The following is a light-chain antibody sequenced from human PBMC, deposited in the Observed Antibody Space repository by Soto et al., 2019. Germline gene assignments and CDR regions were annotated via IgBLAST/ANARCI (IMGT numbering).Light chain of an antibody. J-gene: IGKJ4*01. CDR1: QSVSSN. CDR3: QQYNNLLLT. V-gene: IGKV3-15*01. CDR2: GAS. Sequence: EIAMTQSPATMSVSPGERATLSCRASQSVSSNLAWYQQKPGQAPRLLIYGASTRATGIPARFSGSGSGTEFTLTISSLQSEDFAVYYCQQYNNLLLTFGGGTKVDIK.